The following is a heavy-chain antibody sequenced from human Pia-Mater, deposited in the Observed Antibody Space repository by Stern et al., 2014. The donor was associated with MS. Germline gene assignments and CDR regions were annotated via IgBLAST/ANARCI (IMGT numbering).Heavy chain of an antibody. J-gene: IGHJ4*02. D-gene: IGHD6-13*01. CDR1: GGSFSSFD. CDR3: ARHQGGVAAN. V-gene: IGHV1-69*01. CDR2: ISPMFGVA. Sequence: QVQLGQSGAEVKKPESSVKASCKASGGSFSSFDISWGRQAPGQRLEWLGEISPMFGVANYAQNFQGRVTFTADESTSTAYMELSSLRSEDTAVYYCARHQGGVAANWGQGTLVTVSS.